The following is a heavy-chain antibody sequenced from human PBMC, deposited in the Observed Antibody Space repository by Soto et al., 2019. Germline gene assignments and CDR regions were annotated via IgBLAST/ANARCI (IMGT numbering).Heavy chain of an antibody. Sequence: SVKVSCKASGGTFSSYAISWVRQAPGQGLEWMGGIIPIFGTANYAQKFQGRVTITADESTSTAYMELSSLRSEDTAVYYCARAQHIVVVTAHNWFDPWGQGTLVTVSS. CDR1: GGTFSSYA. D-gene: IGHD2-21*02. J-gene: IGHJ5*02. CDR3: ARAQHIVVVTAHNWFDP. V-gene: IGHV1-69*13. CDR2: IIPIFGTA.